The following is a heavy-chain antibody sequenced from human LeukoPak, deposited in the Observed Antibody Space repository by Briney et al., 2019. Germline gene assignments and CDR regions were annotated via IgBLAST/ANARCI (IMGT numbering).Heavy chain of an antibody. J-gene: IGHJ5*02. CDR1: GGSISSGGYY. Sequence: SETLSLTCTVSGGSISSGGYYWTWIRQHPGMGLEWIGYIYYSGSTYYNPSLKSRVTISVDTSKNQFSLKLSSVTAADTAVYYCARTYMTSARFDPWGQGTLVTVSS. D-gene: IGHD2-21*02. CDR3: ARTYMTSARFDP. V-gene: IGHV4-31*03. CDR2: IYYSGST.